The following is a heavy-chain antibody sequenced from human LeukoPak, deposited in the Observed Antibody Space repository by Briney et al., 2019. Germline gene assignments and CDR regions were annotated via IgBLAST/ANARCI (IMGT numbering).Heavy chain of an antibody. CDR1: GYTFTSYD. CDR3: ARGGQDIVVVPAAILGYYFDY. V-gene: IGHV1-8*01. Sequence: ASVKASCKASGYTFTSYDINWVRQATGQGLEWMGWMNPNSGNTGYAQKFQGRVTMTRNTSISTAYMELSSLRSEDTAVYYCARGGQDIVVVPAAILGYYFDYWGQGTLVTVSS. D-gene: IGHD2-2*01. J-gene: IGHJ4*02. CDR2: MNPNSGNT.